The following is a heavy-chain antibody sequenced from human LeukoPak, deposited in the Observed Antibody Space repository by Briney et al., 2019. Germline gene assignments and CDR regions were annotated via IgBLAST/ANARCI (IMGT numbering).Heavy chain of an antibody. V-gene: IGHV3-30-3*01. CDR1: GFTFSSYA. J-gene: IGHJ4*02. CDR2: ISYDGSSK. CDR3: ARDLNGGISNYFDY. Sequence: GGSLRLSCAASGFTFSSYAMHWVRQAPGKGLEWVAVISYDGSSKYYTDSVKGRFTISRDNSKNTLYLQMNSLRAEDTAVFYCARDLNGGISNYFDYWGQGTLVTVSS. D-gene: IGHD4-23*01.